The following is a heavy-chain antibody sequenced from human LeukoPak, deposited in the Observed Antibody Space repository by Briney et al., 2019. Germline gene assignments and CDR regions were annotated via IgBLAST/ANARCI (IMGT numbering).Heavy chain of an antibody. D-gene: IGHD2-2*02. CDR2: ISYDGSNT. Sequence: PGGSLRLSCAASGFTFSSYGMRWVRQAPGKGLEWVAVISYDGSNTYYADSVKGRFTISRDNSKNTLYLQMNSLRAEDTAAYCCARDMIVVVPAAIRDYYYGMDVWGQGTTVTVSS. CDR3: ARDMIVVVPAAIRDYYYGMDV. V-gene: IGHV3-30-3*01. CDR1: GFTFSSYG. J-gene: IGHJ6*02.